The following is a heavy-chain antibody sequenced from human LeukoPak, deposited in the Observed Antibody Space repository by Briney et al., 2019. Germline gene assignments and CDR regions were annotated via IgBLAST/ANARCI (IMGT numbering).Heavy chain of an antibody. J-gene: IGHJ6*02. CDR3: ARDFFNYYGSGSYSIHGMDV. CDR2: IYTSGST. V-gene: IGHV4-4*07. CDR1: GGSISSYY. Sequence: SETLSLTCTVSGGSISSYYWSCIQQPAGKGLEWIGRIYTSGSTNYNPSLKSRVTMSVDTSKNQFSLKLSSLTAADTAVYYCARDFFNYYGSGSYSIHGMDVWGQGITVIVSS. D-gene: IGHD3-10*01.